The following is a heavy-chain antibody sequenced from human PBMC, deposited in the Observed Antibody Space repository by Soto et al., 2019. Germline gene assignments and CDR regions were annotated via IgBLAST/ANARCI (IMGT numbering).Heavy chain of an antibody. J-gene: IGHJ4*02. CDR1: GGSISRGGYF. CDR3: ARLRRPAAGYS. Sequence: QVQLQESGPGLVKPSQTLSLTCTVSGGSISRGGYFWSWIRQRPGKGLEWIGYIYHTGSTNYNPSLKSRVTISVDPSKNQFSLRLTSVTAADTAVYYCARLRRPAAGYSWGQGTLVTVSS. V-gene: IGHV4-31*03. CDR2: IYHTGST. D-gene: IGHD6-13*01.